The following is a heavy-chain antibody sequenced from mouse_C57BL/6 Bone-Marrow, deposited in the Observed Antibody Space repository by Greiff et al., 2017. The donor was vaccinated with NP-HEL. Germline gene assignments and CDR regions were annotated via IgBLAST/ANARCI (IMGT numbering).Heavy chain of an antibody. J-gene: IGHJ4*01. CDR1: GFTFTDYY. CDR3: ARSIYYDYADDPFYAMDY. D-gene: IGHD2-4*01. Sequence: EVKVVESGGGLVQPGGSLSLSCAAPGFTFTDYYMSWVRQPPGKALEWLVFIRNKANGYTTEYSASVKGRFTISRDNSQSILYLQMNALRAEDSATYYCARSIYYDYADDPFYAMDYWGQGTSVTVSS. V-gene: IGHV7-3*01. CDR2: IRNKANGYTT.